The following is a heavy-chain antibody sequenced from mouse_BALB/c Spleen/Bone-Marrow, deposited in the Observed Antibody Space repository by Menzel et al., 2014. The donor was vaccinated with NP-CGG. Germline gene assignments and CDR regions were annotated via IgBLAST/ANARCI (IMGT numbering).Heavy chain of an antibody. CDR3: VRHRYDGYYFDY. CDR2: ISNGGDNT. Sequence: EVKLMESGGGLVQPGGSLKLSCAASGFTFSSYIVSWVRQTPEKRLEWVAYISNGGDNTYYPDTVKGRFIISRDNAKNTLCLQMSSLKSEDTAMYYCVRHRYDGYYFDYWGQGTTLTVSS. D-gene: IGHD2-14*01. J-gene: IGHJ2*01. V-gene: IGHV5-12-2*01. CDR1: GFTFSSYI.